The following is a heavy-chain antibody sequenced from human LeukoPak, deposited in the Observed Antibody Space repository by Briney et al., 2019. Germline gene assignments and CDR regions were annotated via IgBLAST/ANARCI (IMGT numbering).Heavy chain of an antibody. Sequence: GGSLRLSCAASGFTVSSNDMSWVRQAPGKGLEWVSFIDAGGSSTAFYADSVKGRFTGSRHASKNTLDLQMNGLRADDTAVYYCLRQGVGDPPRWGQGTLVTVSS. J-gene: IGHJ4*02. CDR2: IDAGGSSTA. CDR3: LRQGVGDPPR. V-gene: IGHV3-53*04. CDR1: GFTVSSND. D-gene: IGHD2-21*02.